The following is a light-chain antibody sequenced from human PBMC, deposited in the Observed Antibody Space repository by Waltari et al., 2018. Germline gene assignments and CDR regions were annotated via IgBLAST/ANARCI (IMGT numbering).Light chain of an antibody. V-gene: IGLV2-14*03. J-gene: IGLJ3*02. Sequence: QSALTQPASVSGSPGQSITISCTGTTYDIGYYDYVSWYQQHLGRAPKFIFYDVRERPSGVSVRFSGSKSGNTASLIISGLQADDEADYYCSSHTTRSTWVFGGGTKLTVL. CDR3: SSHTTRSTWV. CDR2: DVR. CDR1: TYDIGYYDY.